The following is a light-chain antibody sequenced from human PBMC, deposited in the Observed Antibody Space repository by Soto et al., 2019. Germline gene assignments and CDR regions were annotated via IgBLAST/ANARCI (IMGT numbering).Light chain of an antibody. CDR2: DAS. Sequence: DLQMTQSPSTLSASVGDRVTITCRASQSCRNSLAWYQQKAGKAPTLLIYDASTLQSGVPSRFSGSGSGTEFSLTISSLQTEDFATYYCLCYITYPWTFGHGTKVDSK. V-gene: IGKV1-5*01. J-gene: IGKJ1*01. CDR1: QSCRNS. CDR3: LCYITYPWT.